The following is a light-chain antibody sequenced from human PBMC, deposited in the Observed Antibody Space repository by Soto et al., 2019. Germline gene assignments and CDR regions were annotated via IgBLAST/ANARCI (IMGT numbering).Light chain of an antibody. Sequence: EIVLTQSPGTLSLSPGERASLSCRASQSVNSNYLAWYQQKRGQATRLLIYGASSRATGIPDRFSGSGSGTDFTLTISRLEPEDFAVYYCQESPRTFGQGTKVDIK. V-gene: IGKV3-20*01. J-gene: IGKJ1*01. CDR2: GAS. CDR3: QESPRT. CDR1: QSVNSNY.